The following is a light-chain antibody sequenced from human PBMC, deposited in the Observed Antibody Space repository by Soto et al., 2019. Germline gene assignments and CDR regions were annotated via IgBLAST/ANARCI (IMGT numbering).Light chain of an antibody. J-gene: IGKJ4*01. CDR3: QQRSNWPPLT. CDR1: QSISNY. CDR2: DAS. Sequence: EIVLTQSPAILSLSPGERATLSCRASQSISNYLAWYQQKPGQAPRLLIYDASNRATGIPARFYGSGSGTDFTLTISSLEPEDFAFYYCQQRSNWPPLTFGGGTKVEI. V-gene: IGKV3-11*01.